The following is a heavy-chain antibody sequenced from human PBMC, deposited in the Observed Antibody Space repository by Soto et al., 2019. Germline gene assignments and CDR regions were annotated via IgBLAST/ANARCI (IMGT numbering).Heavy chain of an antibody. CDR1: GGSFSGYY. CDR3: ARGRAGYYGSGSYYHLYYFYY. D-gene: IGHD3-10*01. Sequence: QVQLQQWGAGLLKPSETLSLTCAVYGGSFSGYYWSWIRQPPGKGLEWIGEINHSGSTNYNPSLKSRVNISVDTSKNQFSLKLSSVTAADTAVYYCARGRAGYYGSGSYYHLYYFYYWGQGTLVTVSS. J-gene: IGHJ4*02. V-gene: IGHV4-34*01. CDR2: INHSGST.